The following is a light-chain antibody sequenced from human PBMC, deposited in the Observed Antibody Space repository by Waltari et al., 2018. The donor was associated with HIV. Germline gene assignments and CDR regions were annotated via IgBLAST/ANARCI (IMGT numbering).Light chain of an antibody. CDR1: SSDVGRFNL. CDR2: EVT. Sequence: QSALTQPASVSGSPGQSITISCTGGSSDVGRFNLVSWYQQHPCKAPKLVISEVTKRPSGVSNRFSGSKSGNTASLTISGLLAEDEADYYCFSYAGRSTHVVFGGGTKLTVL. CDR3: FSYAGRSTHVV. J-gene: IGLJ2*01. V-gene: IGLV2-23*02.